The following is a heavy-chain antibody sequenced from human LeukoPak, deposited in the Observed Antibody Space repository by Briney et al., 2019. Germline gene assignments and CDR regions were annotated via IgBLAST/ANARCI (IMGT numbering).Heavy chain of an antibody. V-gene: IGHV4-39*07. D-gene: IGHD2-2*01. Sequence: SETLSLTCTVSGGSISSSSYYWGWIRQPPGKGLEWIGSIYYSGSTYNNPSLKSRVIISVDMSKNQFSLKLSSVTAADTAVYYCARDPYCSSTSCYRWLNPWGQGTLVTVSS. CDR2: IYYSGST. CDR1: GGSISSSSYY. J-gene: IGHJ5*02. CDR3: ARDPYCSSTSCYRWLNP.